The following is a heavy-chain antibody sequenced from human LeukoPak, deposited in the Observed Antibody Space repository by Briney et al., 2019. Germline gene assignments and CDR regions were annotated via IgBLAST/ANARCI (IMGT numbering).Heavy chain of an antibody. J-gene: IGHJ5*02. CDR1: GGSISSSGYY. V-gene: IGHV4-39*01. CDR3: ARHHYYDSSGYYYSNWFDP. D-gene: IGHD3-22*01. Sequence: SETLSLTCTVSGGSISSSGYYWAWIRQPPGKGLEWIGIIYYSGSTYYNPSLKSRVTISVDTSKNQFSLKLSSVTAADTAVYYCARHHYYDSSGYYYSNWFDPWGQGTLVTVSS. CDR2: IYYSGST.